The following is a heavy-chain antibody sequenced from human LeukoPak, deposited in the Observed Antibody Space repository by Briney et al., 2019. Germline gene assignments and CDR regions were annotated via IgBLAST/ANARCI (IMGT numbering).Heavy chain of an antibody. D-gene: IGHD3-22*01. CDR1: GGSFSNSG. V-gene: IGHV1-69*04. J-gene: IGHJ5*02. CDR2: IIPILGIG. CDR3: ARADSGGDSSGYKWFDP. Sequence: SVKVSCKAAGGSFSNSGFSWVRQAPGQGLEWMGRIIPILGIGTYAQNFQGRVTITADKSTSTVYMELSSLKSEDTAVYYCARADSGGDSSGYKWFDPWGQGTLVTVSS.